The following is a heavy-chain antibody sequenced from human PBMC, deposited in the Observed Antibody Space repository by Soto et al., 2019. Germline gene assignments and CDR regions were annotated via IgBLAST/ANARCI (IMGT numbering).Heavy chain of an antibody. CDR1: GYTFTNYD. D-gene: IGHD3-3*01. V-gene: IGHV1-8*01. J-gene: IGHJ5*02. CDR2: MNTNSGDT. CDR3: ARAPLVGFSEWLPVYYNWFDP. Sequence: QVPLVQSGAEVKRPGASVTVSCRASGYTFTNYDINWVRQATGQGLEWMGRMNTNSGDTGYAQNFQGRVTMTRNTSTSTAYMELSSLRSDDTAVYYCARAPLVGFSEWLPVYYNWFDPWGQGTLVTVSS.